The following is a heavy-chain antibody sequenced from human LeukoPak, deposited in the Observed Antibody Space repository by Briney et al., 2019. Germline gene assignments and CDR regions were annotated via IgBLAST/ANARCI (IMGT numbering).Heavy chain of an antibody. Sequence: SETLSLTCAVYSGSFSGYYWSWIRQSPGKGLEWIGEINQSGSTNYKPSLKSRVTMSVDTSKNQFSLKLSSVTAADTAVYYCARENYDSSGYTIGFEYWGQGTLVTVSS. J-gene: IGHJ4*02. D-gene: IGHD3-22*01. CDR2: INQSGST. CDR1: SGSFSGYY. CDR3: ARENYDSSGYTIGFEY. V-gene: IGHV4-34*01.